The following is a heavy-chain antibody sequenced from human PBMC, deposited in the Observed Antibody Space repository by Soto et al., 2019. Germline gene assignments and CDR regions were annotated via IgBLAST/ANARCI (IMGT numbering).Heavy chain of an antibody. Sequence: PSETLSLTCTVSGGSISSGGYYWSWIRQHPGKGLEWIGYIYYSGSTYYNPSLKSRVTISVDTSKNQFSLKLSSVTAADTAVYYCARGSGFTGEGFDPWGQGTLVTVSS. CDR2: IYYSGST. V-gene: IGHV4-31*03. CDR1: GGSISSGGYY. D-gene: IGHD2-8*02. CDR3: ARGSGFTGEGFDP. J-gene: IGHJ5*02.